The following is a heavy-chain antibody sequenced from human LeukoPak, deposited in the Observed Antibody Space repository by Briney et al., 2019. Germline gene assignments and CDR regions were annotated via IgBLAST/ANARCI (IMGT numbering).Heavy chain of an antibody. V-gene: IGHV3-23*01. D-gene: IGHD5-18*01. CDR3: AKYLGYSYGYGYFDL. CDR1: GFTFSSYA. J-gene: IGHJ2*01. Sequence: GGSLRLSCAASGFTFSSYAMSWVRQAPGKGLEWVSAISGSGGSTYYADSVKGRFTTSRDNSKNTLYLQMNSLRAEDTAVYYCAKYLGYSYGYGYFDLWGRGTLDTVSS. CDR2: ISGSGGST.